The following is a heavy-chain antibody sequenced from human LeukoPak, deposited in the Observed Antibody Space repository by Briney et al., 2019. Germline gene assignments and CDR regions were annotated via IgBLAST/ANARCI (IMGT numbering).Heavy chain of an antibody. Sequence: ASVKVSCKASGSTFTSYDISWVRQATGQGLELMGWMNPNSGNTGYAQKFQGRVTMTRNTSISTAYMELSSLRSEDTAVYYCAVVDTAMAQIIPFDYWGQGTLVTVSS. J-gene: IGHJ4*02. V-gene: IGHV1-8*01. CDR3: AVVDTAMAQIIPFDY. CDR1: GSTFTSYD. CDR2: MNPNSGNT. D-gene: IGHD5-18*01.